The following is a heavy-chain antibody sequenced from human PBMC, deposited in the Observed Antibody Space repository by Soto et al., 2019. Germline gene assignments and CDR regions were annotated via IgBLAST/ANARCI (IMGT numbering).Heavy chain of an antibody. J-gene: IGHJ4*02. CDR3: ARGSSGYYLPY. D-gene: IGHD3-22*01. CDR2: IYYSGST. Sequence: LQLQESGPGLVKPSETLSLTCTVSGGSISSSSYYWGWIRQPPGKGLEWIGSIYYSGSTYYNPSLKSRVTISVDTSKNQFSLKLSSVTAADTAVYYSARGSSGYYLPYWGQGTLVTVSS. CDR1: GGSISSSSYY. V-gene: IGHV4-39*01.